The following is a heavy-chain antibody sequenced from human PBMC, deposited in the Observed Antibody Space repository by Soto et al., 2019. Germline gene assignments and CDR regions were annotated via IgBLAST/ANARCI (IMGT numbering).Heavy chain of an antibody. CDR2: IYYSGST. CDR3: ARSTVTLKYYYYGMDV. V-gene: IGHV4-30-4*01. J-gene: IGHJ6*02. Sequence: SETLSLTCTVSGGSISSGDYYWSWIRQPPGKGLEWIGYIYYSGSTYYNPSLKSRVTISVDTSKNQFSLKLSSVTAADTAVYYCARSTVTLKYYYYGMDVWGQGTTVTVSS. D-gene: IGHD4-17*01. CDR1: GGSISSGDYY.